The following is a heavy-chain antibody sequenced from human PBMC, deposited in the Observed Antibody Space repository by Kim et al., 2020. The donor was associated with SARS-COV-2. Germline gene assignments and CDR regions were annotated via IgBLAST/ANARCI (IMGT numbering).Heavy chain of an antibody. CDR3: ARHSPRTLLGFDNWFDP. V-gene: IGHV4-39*01. D-gene: IGHD2-21*01. Sequence: SETLSLTCAVSGDSVSSSTAYWGWIRRPPGKGLEWIATIHYSGRTYYNPSLKSRVTISVDTSKNHFSLQLSSVTAADTSVYYCARHSPRTLLGFDNWFDPWGQGTLVIVSS. J-gene: IGHJ5*02. CDR2: IHYSGRT. CDR1: GDSVSSSTAY.